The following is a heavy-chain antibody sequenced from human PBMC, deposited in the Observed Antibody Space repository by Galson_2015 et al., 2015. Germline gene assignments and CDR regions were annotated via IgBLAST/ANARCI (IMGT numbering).Heavy chain of an antibody. J-gene: IGHJ4*02. CDR3: AREPYCSGGSCYGFDY. V-gene: IGHV3-48*02. CDR2: ISSSSSTI. D-gene: IGHD2-15*01. Sequence: SLRLSCAASGFTFSSDWMHWVRQAPGKGLEWVSYISSSSSTIYYADSVKGRFTISRDNAKNSLYLQMNSLRDEDTAVYYCAREPYCSGGSCYGFDYWGQGTLVTVSP. CDR1: GFTFSSDW.